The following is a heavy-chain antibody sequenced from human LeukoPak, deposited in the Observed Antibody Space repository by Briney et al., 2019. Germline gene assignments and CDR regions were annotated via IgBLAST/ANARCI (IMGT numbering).Heavy chain of an antibody. V-gene: IGHV1-69*13. Sequence: SVKVSCKTSGGTFSSYAISWVRQAPGQGLEWMGGIIPIFGTANYAQKFQGRVTITADESTSTAYMELSSLRSEDTAVYYCARTGYDSSGSDYWGQGTLVTVSS. CDR2: IIPIFGTA. D-gene: IGHD3-22*01. J-gene: IGHJ4*02. CDR1: GGTFSSYA. CDR3: ARTGYDSSGSDY.